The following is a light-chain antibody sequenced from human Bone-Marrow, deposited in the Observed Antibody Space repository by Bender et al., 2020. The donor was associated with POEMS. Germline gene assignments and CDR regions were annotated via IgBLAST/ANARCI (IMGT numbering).Light chain of an antibody. V-gene: IGLV2-18*02. Sequence: QSALTQPRSVSASPGQSVTISCTGTNSDVGAYNRVAWYQQAPGTAPKLMILRVSNRPSGVPNRFSGSKSGNTASLTISGLRAEDEADYYCSSYTTTNTWVFGGGTKLTVL. CDR1: NSDVGAYNR. J-gene: IGLJ3*02. CDR2: RVS. CDR3: SSYTTTNTWV.